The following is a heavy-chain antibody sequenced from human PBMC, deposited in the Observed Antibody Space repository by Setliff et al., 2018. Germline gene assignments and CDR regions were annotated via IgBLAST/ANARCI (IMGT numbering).Heavy chain of an antibody. CDR1: GYSFTDYY. J-gene: IGHJ4*02. D-gene: IGHD3-22*01. CDR3: TWGPGGYFDF. V-gene: IGHV1-2*02. Sequence: ASVKVSCKASGYSFTDYYMHWVRQVPGRGLEWMGWINPKSGGTRYAQKFQGRVTMTRDTSINAVYMDLSGLTSDDTAVYFCTWGPGGYFDFWGQGTLVTVS. CDR2: INPKSGGT.